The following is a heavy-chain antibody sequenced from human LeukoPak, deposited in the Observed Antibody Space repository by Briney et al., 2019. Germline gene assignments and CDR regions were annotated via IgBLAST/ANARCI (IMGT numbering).Heavy chain of an antibody. J-gene: IGHJ4*02. Sequence: ASVKVSCKASGYTFTSYGISWVRQAPGRGPEWMGWISAYNGNTNYAQKLQGRVTMTTDTSTSTAYMELRSLRSDDTAVYYCARGFVLWELLYFDYWGQGTLVTVSS. D-gene: IGHD1-26*01. CDR2: ISAYNGNT. CDR3: ARGFVLWELLYFDY. V-gene: IGHV1-18*01. CDR1: GYTFTSYG.